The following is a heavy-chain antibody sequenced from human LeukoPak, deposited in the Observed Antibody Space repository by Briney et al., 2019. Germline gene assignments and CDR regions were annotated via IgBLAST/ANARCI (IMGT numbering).Heavy chain of an antibody. D-gene: IGHD1-7*01. CDR2: INHSGST. J-gene: IGHJ5*02. CDR1: GGSFSGYY. CDR3: ARDDWNYGFDP. V-gene: IGHV4-34*01. Sequence: PSETLSLTCAVYGGSFSGYYWSWIRQPPGKGLEWIGEINHSGSTNYNPSLKSRVTISVDTSKNQFSLKLSSVTAADTAVYYCARDDWNYGFDPWGQGTLVTVSS.